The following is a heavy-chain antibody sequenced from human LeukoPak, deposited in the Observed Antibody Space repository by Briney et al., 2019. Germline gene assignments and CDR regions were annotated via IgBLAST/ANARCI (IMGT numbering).Heavy chain of an antibody. D-gene: IGHD6-13*01. Sequence: SETLSLTCTVSGGSISSYYWSWIRQPPGKGLEWIGYIYYSGSTNYNPSLKSRVTISVDTSKNQFSLKLSSVTAADTAVYYCARAAYSSSWYWFDPWGQGTLVTVSS. CDR3: ARAAYSSSWYWFDP. V-gene: IGHV4-59*01. CDR2: IYYSGST. CDR1: GGSISSYY. J-gene: IGHJ5*02.